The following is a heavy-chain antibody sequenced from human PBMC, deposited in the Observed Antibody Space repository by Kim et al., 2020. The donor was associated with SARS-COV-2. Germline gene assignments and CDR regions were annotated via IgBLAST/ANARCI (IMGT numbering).Heavy chain of an antibody. V-gene: IGHV3-64D*06. J-gene: IGHJ4*02. D-gene: IGHD6-13*01. CDR1: GFTFSSFA. CDR3: VGLTFSSTWYLDY. Sequence: GGSLRLSCSASGFTFSSFAMHWVRQAPGKGLEYVSAISSNGGSTYYADSVKGRFTISRYFSKNTLYLQMNSLRIDDTAVYYCVGLTFSSTWYLDYWGQGTLVTVSS. CDR2: ISSNGGST.